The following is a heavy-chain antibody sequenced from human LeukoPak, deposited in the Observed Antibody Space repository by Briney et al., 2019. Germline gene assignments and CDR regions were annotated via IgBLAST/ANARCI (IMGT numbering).Heavy chain of an antibody. CDR1: GGSFSGYY. CDR3: ARNPTRYREVSRGFDP. D-gene: IGHD3-9*01. CDR2: INHSGST. J-gene: IGHJ5*02. Sequence: SETLSLTCAVYGGSFSGYYWSWIRQPPGKGLEWIGEINHSGSTNYNPSLKSRVTISVDTSKNQFSLELSSVTAADTAVYYCARNPTRYREVSRGFDPWGQGTLVTVSS. V-gene: IGHV4-34*01.